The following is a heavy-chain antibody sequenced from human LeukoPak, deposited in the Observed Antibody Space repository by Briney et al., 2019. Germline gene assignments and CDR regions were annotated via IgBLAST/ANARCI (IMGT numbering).Heavy chain of an antibody. V-gene: IGHV4-59*08. Sequence: SETLSLTRTVSGGSISSYYWSWIRQPPGKGLEWIGYIYYSGSTNYNPSLKSRVTISVDTSKNQFSLKLSSVTAADTAVYYCARVGTLYSSSWLSRERGPGKNWFDPWGQGTLVTVSS. J-gene: IGHJ5*02. CDR1: GGSISSYY. CDR3: ARVGTLYSSSWLSRERGPGKNWFDP. D-gene: IGHD6-13*01. CDR2: IYYSGST.